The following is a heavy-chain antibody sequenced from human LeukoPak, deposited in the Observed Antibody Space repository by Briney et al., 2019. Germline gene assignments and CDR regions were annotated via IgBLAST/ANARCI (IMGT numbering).Heavy chain of an antibody. CDR1: GGSISTYY. CDR3: ARDPYGVWYYDILTGYYSQPFDS. CDR2: IYFRGST. V-gene: IGHV4-59*12. Sequence: SETLSLTCTVSGGSISTYYWSWIRQPPGKGLEWIGHIYFRGSTNYSPSLESRVTISLDTSNNQFSLNLNSVTAADTAVYYCARDPYGVWYYDILTGYYSQPFDSWGQGTLVTVSS. J-gene: IGHJ4*02. D-gene: IGHD3-9*01.